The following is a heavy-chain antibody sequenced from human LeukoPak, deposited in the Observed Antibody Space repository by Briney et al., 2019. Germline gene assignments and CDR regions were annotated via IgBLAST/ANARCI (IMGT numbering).Heavy chain of an antibody. D-gene: IGHD5-24*01. Sequence: GASVKVSCKASGYTFTGYYMHWVRQAPGQGLEWMGWINPNSGGTNYAQKFQGWVTMTRDTSISTAYMELSRLRSDDTAVYYCTLVEMATIFPDYWGQGTLVTVSS. CDR2: INPNSGGT. CDR1: GYTFTGYY. CDR3: TLVEMATIFPDY. V-gene: IGHV1-2*04. J-gene: IGHJ4*02.